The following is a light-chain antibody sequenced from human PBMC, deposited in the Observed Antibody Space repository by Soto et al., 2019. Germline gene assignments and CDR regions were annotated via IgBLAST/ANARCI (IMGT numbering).Light chain of an antibody. CDR3: SSYPSSSTL. V-gene: IGLV2-14*01. CDR1: SSDVGGYNY. Sequence: QSALTQPASVSGSPGPWITISCTGTSSDVGGYNYVSWYQQHPGKAPKLMMYAVTDRPSGVSSRFSGSKSGNTASLTISGLQAEDEADYYCSSYPSSSTLFGTGTKLTVL. J-gene: IGLJ1*01. CDR2: AVT.